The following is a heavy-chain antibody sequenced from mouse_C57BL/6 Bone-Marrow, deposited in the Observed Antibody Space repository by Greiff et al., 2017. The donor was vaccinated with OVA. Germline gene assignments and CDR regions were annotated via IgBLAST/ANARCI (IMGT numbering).Heavy chain of an antibody. V-gene: IGHV5-4*03. CDR3: ARGITTYYFDY. Sequence: EVKVEESGGGLVKPGGSLKLSCAASGFTFSSYAMSWVRQTPEKRLEWVATISDGGSYTYYPDNVKGRFTISRDNAKNNLYLQMSHLKSEDTAMYYCARGITTYYFDYWGQGTTLTVSS. J-gene: IGHJ2*01. D-gene: IGHD1-1*01. CDR2: ISDGGSYT. CDR1: GFTFSSYA.